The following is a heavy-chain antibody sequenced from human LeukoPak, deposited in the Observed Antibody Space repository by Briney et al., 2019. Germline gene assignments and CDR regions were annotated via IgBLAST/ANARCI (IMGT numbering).Heavy chain of an antibody. CDR2: INPNSGGT. J-gene: IGHJ4*02. V-gene: IGHV1-2*04. Sequence: ASVKVSCKASGYTFTGYYMHWVRQAPGQGLEWMGWINPNSGGTNYAQKFQGWVTMTRDTSISTAYMELSRLRSDDTAVYYCAREAYGSGWYLRGPRRYYFDYWGQGTLVTVSS. CDR3: AREAYGSGWYLRGPRRYYFDY. CDR1: GYTFTGYY. D-gene: IGHD6-19*01.